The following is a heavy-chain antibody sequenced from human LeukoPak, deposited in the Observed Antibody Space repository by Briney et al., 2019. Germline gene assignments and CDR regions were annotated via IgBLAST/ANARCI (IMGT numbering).Heavy chain of an antibody. CDR3: ARVRGYSYGNGGQIDY. D-gene: IGHD5-18*01. CDR1: GGSISSYY. J-gene: IGHJ4*02. Sequence: PSEPLSLTCTVSGGSISSYYWCWLRQPPGRVVGWGGYIYYSGSTNYNPSLKSRVTISVDTSKNQSSLKLSSVTAADTAVYYCARVRGYSYGNGGQIDYWGQGTLVTVSS. CDR2: IYYSGST. V-gene: IGHV4-59*01.